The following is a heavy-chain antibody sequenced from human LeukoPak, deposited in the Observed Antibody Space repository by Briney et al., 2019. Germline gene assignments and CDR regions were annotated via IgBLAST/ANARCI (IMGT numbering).Heavy chain of an antibody. CDR2: ITTGGAT. J-gene: IGHJ4*02. V-gene: IGHV3-23*01. D-gene: IGHD6-19*01. CDR3: TSTGPGSGWSRYYFDF. Sequence: PGGSLRLSCAASGFSFGNYSMNWVRQAPGKGLEWVSTITTGGATYYADSVKGRFAISKDNSLKTVSLQMNTLRAEDTAVYYCTSTGPGSGWSRYYFDFWGPGTRVSVSS. CDR1: GFSFGNYS.